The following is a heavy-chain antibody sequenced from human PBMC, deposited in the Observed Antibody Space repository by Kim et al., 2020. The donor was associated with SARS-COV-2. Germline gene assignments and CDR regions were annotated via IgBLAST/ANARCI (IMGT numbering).Heavy chain of an antibody. CDR3: ARAGGYLDY. Sequence: SETLSLTCAVYGGSFSGYYWSWIRQPPGKGLEWIGEINHSGSTNYNPSLKSRVTISVDTSKNQFSLKLSSVTAADTAVYYCARAGGYLDYWGQGTLVTVSS. J-gene: IGHJ4*02. CDR2: INHSGST. CDR1: GGSFSGYY. D-gene: IGHD2-15*01. V-gene: IGHV4-34*01.